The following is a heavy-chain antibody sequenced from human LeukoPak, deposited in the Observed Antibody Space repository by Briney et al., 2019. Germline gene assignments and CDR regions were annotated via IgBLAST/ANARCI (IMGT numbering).Heavy chain of an antibody. CDR1: GGSISSGGYY. CDR2: IYYSGST. V-gene: IGHV4-31*03. Sequence: SETLSLTCTVSGGSISSGGYYWSWIRQHPGKGLEWIGYIYYSGSTYYNPSLKSRVTISVDTSKNQLSLKLSSVTAADSAVYYCAREKTSTDGFDIWGQGTLVTVSS. CDR3: AREKTSTDGFDI. J-gene: IGHJ3*02.